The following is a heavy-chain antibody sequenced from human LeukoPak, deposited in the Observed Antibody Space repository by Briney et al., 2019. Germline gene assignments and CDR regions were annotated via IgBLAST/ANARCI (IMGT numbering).Heavy chain of an antibody. D-gene: IGHD6-13*01. CDR2: ISPGDSGT. J-gene: IGHJ4*02. CDR3: ARRIAAAEMIDY. V-gene: IGHV5-51*01. CDR1: GYSFTSYW. Sequence: GESLKISCKGSGYSFTSYWIGWVRQMPGKGLEWMGIISPGDSGTRYSPSFQGQVTISAVKSISTAYLQWSSLKDSDTAMYYCARRIAAAEMIDYWGQGTLVTVSS.